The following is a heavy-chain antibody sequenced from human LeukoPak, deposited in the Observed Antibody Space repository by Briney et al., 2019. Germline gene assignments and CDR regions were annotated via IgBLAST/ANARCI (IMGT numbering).Heavy chain of an antibody. CDR2: ISYDGSNK. CDR3: ARGLYGSGSYSPIRDN. J-gene: IGHJ4*02. D-gene: IGHD3-10*01. CDR1: GFTFSSYA. V-gene: IGHV3-30*04. Sequence: QPGGSLRLSCAASGFTFSSYAMHWVRQAPGKGLEWVAVISYDGSNKYYADSVKGRFTISRDNSKNTLYLQMNSLRAEDTAVYYCARGLYGSGSYSPIRDNWGQGTLVTVSS.